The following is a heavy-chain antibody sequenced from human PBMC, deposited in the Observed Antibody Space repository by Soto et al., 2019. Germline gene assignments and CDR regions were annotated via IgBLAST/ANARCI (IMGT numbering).Heavy chain of an antibody. J-gene: IGHJ6*02. D-gene: IGHD6-19*01. Sequence: VEACWKASRDSFTGCSMCWVRQAPGQGLEWMGWINPNSGGTNYAQKFQGWVTMTRDTSISTAYMELSRLRSDDTAVYYCARNPGYSSGWPTYYYYYGMDVWGQGTTVTVSS. CDR2: INPNSGGT. CDR3: ARNPGYSSGWPTYYYYYGMDV. CDR1: RDSFTGCS. V-gene: IGHV1-2*04.